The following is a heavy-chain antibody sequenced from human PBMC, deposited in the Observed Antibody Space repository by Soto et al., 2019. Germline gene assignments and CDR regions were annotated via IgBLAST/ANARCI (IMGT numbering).Heavy chain of an antibody. CDR2: IWYDGSNK. CDR1: GFTFSSYG. J-gene: IGHJ5*02. D-gene: IGHD6-13*01. Sequence: GGSLRLSCAASGFTFSSYGMHWVRQAPGKGLEWVAVIWYDGSNKYYADSVKGRFTISRDNSKNTLYLQMNSLRAEDTAVYYCARDRKVAAAGTHYFGWFDPWGQGTLVTVSS. CDR3: ARDRKVAAAGTHYFGWFDP. V-gene: IGHV3-33*01.